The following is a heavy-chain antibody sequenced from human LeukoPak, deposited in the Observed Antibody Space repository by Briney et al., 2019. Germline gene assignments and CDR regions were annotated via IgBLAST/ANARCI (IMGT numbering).Heavy chain of an antibody. D-gene: IGHD3-22*01. CDR2: ISGSGGST. CDR3: AKDGYDSSGQYFDY. J-gene: IGHJ4*02. Sequence: GGSLRLSCAASGSTFSSYAMSWVRQAPGKGLEWVSAISGSGGSTYYADSVKGRFTISRDNSKNTLYLQMDSLRAEDTAVYYCAKDGYDSSGQYFDYWGQGTLVTVSS. V-gene: IGHV3-23*01. CDR1: GSTFSSYA.